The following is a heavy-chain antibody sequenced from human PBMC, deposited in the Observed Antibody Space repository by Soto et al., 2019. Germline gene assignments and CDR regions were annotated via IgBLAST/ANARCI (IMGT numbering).Heavy chain of an antibody. CDR3: ARQSTGYSVEVDY. Sequence: TLSLTCTVSGDSVSSGGYYWSWIRQPPGKGLEWIGYIYSSGSANYNPSLKSRVTISRDTSKNQISLKVASVTAADTAGYYCARQSTGYSVEVDYWGQGTLVT. D-gene: IGHD6-13*01. V-gene: IGHV4-61*08. J-gene: IGHJ4*02. CDR2: IYSSGSA. CDR1: GDSVSSGGYY.